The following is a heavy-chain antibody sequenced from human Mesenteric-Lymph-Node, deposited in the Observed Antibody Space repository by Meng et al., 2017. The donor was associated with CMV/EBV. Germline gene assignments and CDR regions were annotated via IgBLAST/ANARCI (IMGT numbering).Heavy chain of an antibody. V-gene: IGHV7-4-1*02. CDR3: AREGRHYDILTGYYPPSPDY. Sequence: TRDAGNGVRHAPGQRPEWMGWINTNTGNPTYAQGFTGRFVFSLDTSVSAAYLHITSLRADDTAVYYCAREGRHYDILTGYYPPSPDYWGQGTLVTVSS. CDR1: TRDA. J-gene: IGHJ4*02. D-gene: IGHD3-9*01. CDR2: INTNTGNP.